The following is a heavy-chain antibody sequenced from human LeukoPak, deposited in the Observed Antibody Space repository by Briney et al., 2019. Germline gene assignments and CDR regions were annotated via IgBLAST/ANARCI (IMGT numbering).Heavy chain of an antibody. D-gene: IGHD3-3*01. CDR1: GYTFTSYA. Sequence: ASVKVSCKASGYTFTSYAISWVRQAPGQGLEWMGWISAYNGNTNYAQKFQGRVTMTTDTSTRTAYMELRSLRSDDTALYYCARGLEWLTRRHTWFDPWGQRTLVTVSS. CDR3: ARGLEWLTRRHTWFDP. J-gene: IGHJ5*02. CDR2: ISAYNGNT. V-gene: IGHV1-18*01.